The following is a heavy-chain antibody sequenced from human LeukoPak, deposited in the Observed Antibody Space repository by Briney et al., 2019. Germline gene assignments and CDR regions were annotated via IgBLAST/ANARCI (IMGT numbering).Heavy chain of an antibody. CDR3: ARYRQYDILTGYANFDY. J-gene: IGHJ4*02. CDR1: GGSISSYH. V-gene: IGHV4-59*01. D-gene: IGHD3-9*01. Sequence: PSETLSLTCTVSGGSISSYHWSWIRQPPGKRLEWIGYIYYSESTNYNPSLKSRVTISVDTSKNQFSLKLSSVTAADTAVYYCARYRQYDILTGYANFDYWGQGTLVTVSS. CDR2: IYYSEST.